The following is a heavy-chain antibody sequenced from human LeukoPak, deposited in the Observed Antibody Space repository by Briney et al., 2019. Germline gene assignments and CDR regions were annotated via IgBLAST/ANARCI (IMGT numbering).Heavy chain of an antibody. J-gene: IGHJ6*02. CDR1: GFTFSSYA. CDR2: ISYDGSNK. D-gene: IGHD2-2*01. Sequence: PGGSLRLSCAASGFTFSSYAMHWVRQAPGKGLEWVAVISYDGSNKYYADSVKGRFTISRDNSKNTLYLQMNSLRAEDTAVYYCAREDIVVVSAALTAYYYYGMDVWGQGTTVTVSS. V-gene: IGHV3-30-3*01. CDR3: AREDIVVVSAALTAYYYYGMDV.